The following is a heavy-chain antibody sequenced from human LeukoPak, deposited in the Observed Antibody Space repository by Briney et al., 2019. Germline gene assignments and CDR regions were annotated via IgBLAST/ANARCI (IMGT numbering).Heavy chain of an antibody. Sequence: WGSLRLSCAASGFTFSGFSMNWVRQAPGKGLEWVSSISSSSSYIYYADSVKGRFTISRDNAKNSLYLQMNSLRADDTAVYYCAKGRENYGYCFDFWGQGTLVTVSS. V-gene: IGHV3-21*01. J-gene: IGHJ4*02. D-gene: IGHD3-10*01. CDR3: AKGRENYGYCFDF. CDR1: GFTFSGFS. CDR2: ISSSSSYI.